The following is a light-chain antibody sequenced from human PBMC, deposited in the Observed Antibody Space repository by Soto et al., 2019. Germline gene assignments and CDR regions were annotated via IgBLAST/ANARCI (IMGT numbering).Light chain of an antibody. Sequence: GAISCTETSSDVGSYNRVAWYQQPPGTAPKLMISEVNNRPSGVPDRFSGSKSGNTASLTISGLQAEDEADYYCSSYTSSNTYVFGAGTKVTVL. V-gene: IGLV2-18*02. J-gene: IGLJ1*01. CDR1: SSDVGSYNR. CDR2: EVN. CDR3: SSYTSSNTYV.